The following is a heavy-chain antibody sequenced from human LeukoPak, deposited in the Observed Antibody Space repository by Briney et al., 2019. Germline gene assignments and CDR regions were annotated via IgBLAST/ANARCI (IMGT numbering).Heavy chain of an antibody. Sequence: PGGSLRLSCAASGFTFSSYAMGWVRQAPGKGPEWVSPISGSGGHTYFADSVKGRFTISRDNSKNTLDLQMNSLKVEDTAVYYCAKFRYHSNDNNYLDFNYWGQGTLVTVSS. CDR3: AKFRYHSNDNNYLDFNY. D-gene: IGHD3-22*01. V-gene: IGHV3-23*01. CDR2: ISGSGGHT. CDR1: GFTFSSYA. J-gene: IGHJ4*02.